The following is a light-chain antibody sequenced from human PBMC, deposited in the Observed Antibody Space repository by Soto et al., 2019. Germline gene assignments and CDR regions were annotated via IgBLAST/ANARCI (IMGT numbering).Light chain of an antibody. CDR1: NIGSKS. CDR2: DDS. CDR3: QVWDSSSDPYV. Sequence: SYELPQPPSVSVAPGQTARITCGGNNIGSKSVHWYQQKPGQAPVLVVYDDSDRPSGIPERFSGSNSGNTATLTISRVEAGDEADYYCQVWDSSSDPYVFGTGTKLAVL. J-gene: IGLJ1*01. V-gene: IGLV3-21*02.